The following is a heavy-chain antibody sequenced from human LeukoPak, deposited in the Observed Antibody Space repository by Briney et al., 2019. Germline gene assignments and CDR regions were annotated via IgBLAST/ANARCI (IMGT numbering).Heavy chain of an antibody. D-gene: IGHD6-13*01. CDR3: ARVAEAAAFDY. CDR2: INSDGSGT. J-gene: IGHJ4*02. Sequence: GGSLRLSCAASGFTFSSYWMHWVRQAPGKGLVWVSRINSDGSGTSYADSVRGRFTISRDNAKNSLYLQMNSLRADDTAVYYCARVAEAAAFDYWGQGTMVTVSS. CDR1: GFTFSSYW. V-gene: IGHV3-74*01.